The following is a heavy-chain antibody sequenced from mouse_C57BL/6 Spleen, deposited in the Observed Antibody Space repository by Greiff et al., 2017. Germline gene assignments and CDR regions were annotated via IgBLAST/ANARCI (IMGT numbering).Heavy chain of an antibody. D-gene: IGHD1-1*01. CDR2: TYWDDDK. J-gene: IGHJ1*03. Sequence: QVTLKVSGPGILQSSQTLSLTCSFSGFSLSTSGMGVSWIRQPSGKGLEWLAHTYWDDDKRYNPFLKSRLTISKDTSRNQVFLKYTSVDTADTATYYGARRGYYYGSSYRNWYFDVWGTGTTVTVSS. V-gene: IGHV8-12*01. CDR3: ARRGYYYGSSYRNWYFDV. CDR1: GFSLSTSGMG.